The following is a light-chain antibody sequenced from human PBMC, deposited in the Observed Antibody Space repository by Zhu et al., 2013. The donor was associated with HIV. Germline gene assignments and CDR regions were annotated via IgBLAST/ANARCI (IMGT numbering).Light chain of an antibody. CDR2: AAS. CDR1: QAISSW. V-gene: IGKV1-12*01. J-gene: IGKJ2*01. Sequence: DIQMTQSPSSVSASVGDRVTITCRASQAISSWLAWYQQKSGKAPKLLIFAASSLQSGVPSRFSGSGSGTDFTLTISSLQPEDFATYYCQQSYSTPYTFGQGTKLEIK. CDR3: QQSYSTPYT.